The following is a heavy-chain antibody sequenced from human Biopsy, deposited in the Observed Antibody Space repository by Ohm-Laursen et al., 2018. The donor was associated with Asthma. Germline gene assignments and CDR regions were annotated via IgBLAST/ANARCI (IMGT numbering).Heavy chain of an antibody. CDR1: GFVFSQAR. V-gene: IGHV3-30*03. CDR3: ARGKTWGRSYYFDY. CDR2: IFFDGSNK. D-gene: IGHD6-6*01. J-gene: IGHJ4*02. Sequence: SLRLSCAASGFVFSQARMHWVRQAPGKGLEWVAGIFFDGSNKYYADSVKGRFTISRDNSKDTLYLQVNSLRGDDTAVYYCARGKTWGRSYYFDYWGQGTLVTVSS.